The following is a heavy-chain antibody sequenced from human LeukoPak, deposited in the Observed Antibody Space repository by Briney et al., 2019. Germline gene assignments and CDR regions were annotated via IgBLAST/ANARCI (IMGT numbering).Heavy chain of an antibody. CDR3: ARHYFDGSTYALDV. CDR2: ISGSGSST. V-gene: IGHV3-23*01. Sequence: GGSLRLSCAASGFTFSSYAMTWVRQAPGKGLEWVSGISGSGSSTYYADSVKGRFTISRDNSKTTLSLQMNSLRAEDTAIYYCARHYFDGSTYALDVWGQGTMVTVSS. D-gene: IGHD3-9*01. CDR1: GFTFSSYA. J-gene: IGHJ3*01.